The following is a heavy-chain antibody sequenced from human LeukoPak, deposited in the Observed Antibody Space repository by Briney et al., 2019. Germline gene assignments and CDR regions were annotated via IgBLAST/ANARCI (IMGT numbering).Heavy chain of an antibody. D-gene: IGHD6-13*01. V-gene: IGHV4-39*07. CDR2: IYYSGST. CDR1: GVSISSSNSY. Sequence: SETLSLTCAVSGVSISSSNSYWGWIRQPPGKGLEWIGSIYYSGSTNYNPSLKSRVTISVDTSKNQFSLKLSSVTAADTAVYYCARAPTRYSFYYYYMDVWGKGTTVTISS. J-gene: IGHJ6*03. CDR3: ARAPTRYSFYYYYMDV.